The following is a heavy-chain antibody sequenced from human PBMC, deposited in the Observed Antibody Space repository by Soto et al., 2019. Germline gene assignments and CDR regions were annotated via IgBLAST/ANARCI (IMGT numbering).Heavy chain of an antibody. CDR1: GGTFSSYA. CDR2: IIPIFGTA. D-gene: IGHD3-22*01. CDR3: GSLWIYYDSSGYPPPPDALDI. Sequence: ASVKVSCKASGGTFSSYAISWVRQAPGQGLEWMGGIIPIFGTANYAQKFQGRVTTTADESTSTAYMELSSLRSEDTAVYYCGSLWIYYDSSGYPPPPDALDIWGQGTMVTVSS. V-gene: IGHV1-69*13. J-gene: IGHJ3*02.